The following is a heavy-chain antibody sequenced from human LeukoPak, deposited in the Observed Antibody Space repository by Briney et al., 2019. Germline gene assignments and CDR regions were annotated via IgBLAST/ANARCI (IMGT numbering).Heavy chain of an antibody. Sequence: GGSLRLSCAASGFTLSDYYMSWIRQAPGKGLEWVSYSSSSGSTIYYADSVKGRFAISRDNAKNSLYLQMNSLRAEDAAVYYCARRRDFIDYWGQGTLVTVSS. D-gene: IGHD3/OR15-3a*01. CDR1: GFTLSDYY. CDR2: SSSSGSTI. V-gene: IGHV3-11*01. J-gene: IGHJ4*02. CDR3: ARRRDFIDY.